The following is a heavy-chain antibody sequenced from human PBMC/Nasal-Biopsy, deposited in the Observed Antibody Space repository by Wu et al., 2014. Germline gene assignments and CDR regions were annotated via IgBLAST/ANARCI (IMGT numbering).Heavy chain of an antibody. Sequence: TLSLTCSVSGDSISRSSNYWGWVRQSSGKGPEWIGCIYPNGDTYYNPSLKSRVTISVDTSKNHLSLNLISVTAADTAVYYCARQKPGFNTGWYGRDYWGQGTLVTVSS. D-gene: IGHD6-19*01. V-gene: IGHV4-39*01. J-gene: IGHJ4*02. CDR3: ARQKPGFNTGWYGRDY. CDR2: IYPNGDT. CDR1: GDSISRSSNY.